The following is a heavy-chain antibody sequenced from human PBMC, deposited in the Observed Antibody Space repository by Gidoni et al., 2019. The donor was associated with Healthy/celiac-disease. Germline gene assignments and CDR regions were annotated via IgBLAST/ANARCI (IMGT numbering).Heavy chain of an antibody. V-gene: IGHV3-23*01. D-gene: IGHD2-15*01. Sequence: EVQLLESGGGLVQPGGSLRLSCAASGFTFSSYALSWVRQAPGKGLEWVSAISGSGGSTYYADSVKGRFTISRDNSKNTLYLQMNSLRAEDTAVYYCAKPEGYCSGGSCYSGHFDPWGQGTLVTVSS. CDR1: GFTFSSYA. CDR2: ISGSGGST. J-gene: IGHJ5*02. CDR3: AKPEGYCSGGSCYSGHFDP.